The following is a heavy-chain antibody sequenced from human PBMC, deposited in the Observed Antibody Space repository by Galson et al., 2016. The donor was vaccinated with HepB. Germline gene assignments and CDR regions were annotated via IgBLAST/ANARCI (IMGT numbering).Heavy chain of an antibody. CDR2: IDWDDDK. J-gene: IGHJ5*02. D-gene: IGHD6-6*01. CDR3: ARTLSSIAARGWFDP. Sequence: PALVKPTQTLTLTCTFSGFSLSTSGMCVSWIRQPPGKALEWLALIDWDDDKYYSTSLKTRLTISKDTSKNQVVLTMTDMDPVDTATYYCARTLSSIAARGWFDPWGQGTLVTVSS. V-gene: IGHV2-70*01. CDR1: GFSLSTSGMC.